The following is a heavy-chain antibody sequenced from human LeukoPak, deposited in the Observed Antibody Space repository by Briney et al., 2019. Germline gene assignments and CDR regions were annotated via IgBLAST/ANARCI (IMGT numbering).Heavy chain of an antibody. CDR3: ARARGNNYGFFDY. J-gene: IGHJ4*02. CDR2: TNSYVSRP. V-gene: IGHV3-74*01. Sequence: GGSLRLSCAASVFTFSSYWMHWVRQAPGKGLVCVSRTNSYVSRPNYADSVKGRVTISIDNAKTTLFLQMHSLRAGDTAVYYCARARGNNYGFFDYWGQGIMVTVSS. D-gene: IGHD5-18*01. CDR1: VFTFSSYW.